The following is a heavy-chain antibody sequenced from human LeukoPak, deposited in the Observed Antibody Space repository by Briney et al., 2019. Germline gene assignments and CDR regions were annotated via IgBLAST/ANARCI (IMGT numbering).Heavy chain of an antibody. J-gene: IGHJ6*02. V-gene: IGHV4-39*02. CDR3: ATERPGQQLELGRGEVYYYGMDV. CDR1: GASISSSDYY. CDR2: IYHSGST. D-gene: IGHD6-13*01. Sequence: SETLSLTCTVSGASISSSDYYWDWIRKPPGKGLEWIGNIYHSGSTYYNPSLKSRVTISVHTSKNQLALQLNSVTAADTAVYYCATERPGQQLELGRGEVYYYGMDVWGQGTTVTVSS.